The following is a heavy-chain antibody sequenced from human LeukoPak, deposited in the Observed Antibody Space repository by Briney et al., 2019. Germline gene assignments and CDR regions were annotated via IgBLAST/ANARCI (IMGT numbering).Heavy chain of an antibody. CDR2: ISYDGSNK. Sequence: PGRSLRLSCAASGFTFSSYAMHWVRQAPGKGLEWVAVISYDGSNKYYADSVKGRFTISRDNSKNTLYLQMNSLRAEDTAVYYCAREWLFSEGYFDYWGQGTLVTVSS. J-gene: IGHJ4*02. D-gene: IGHD3-22*01. CDR1: GFTFSSYA. CDR3: AREWLFSEGYFDY. V-gene: IGHV3-30-3*01.